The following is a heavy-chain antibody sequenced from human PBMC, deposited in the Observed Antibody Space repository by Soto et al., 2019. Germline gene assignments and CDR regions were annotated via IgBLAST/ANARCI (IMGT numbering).Heavy chain of an antibody. CDR2: FDPEDGET. Sequence: ASVKVSCKVSGYTLTELSMHWVRQAPGKGLEWMGGFDPEDGETIYAQKFQGRVTMTEDTSTDTAYMELSSLRSEDTAVYYCATWSGYYSCLDYGGQGTLVTVSS. J-gene: IGHJ4*02. CDR3: ATWSGYYSCLDY. CDR1: GYTLTELS. V-gene: IGHV1-24*01. D-gene: IGHD3-9*01.